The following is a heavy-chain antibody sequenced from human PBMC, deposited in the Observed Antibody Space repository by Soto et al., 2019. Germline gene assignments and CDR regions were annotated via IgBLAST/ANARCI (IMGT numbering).Heavy chain of an antibody. J-gene: IGHJ4*02. CDR3: AKDPFYCSGGSCWVFDY. Sequence: GGSLRLSCAASGFTFSSYGMHWVRQAPGKGLEWVAVISYDGSNKYYADSVKGRFTISRDNSKNTLYLQMNSLRAEDTAVYYCAKDPFYCSGGSCWVFDYWGQGTLVTVSS. CDR1: GFTFSSYG. V-gene: IGHV3-30*18. CDR2: ISYDGSNK. D-gene: IGHD2-15*01.